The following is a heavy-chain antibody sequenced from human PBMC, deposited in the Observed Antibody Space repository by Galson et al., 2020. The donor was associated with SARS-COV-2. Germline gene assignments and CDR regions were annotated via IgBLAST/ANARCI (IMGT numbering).Heavy chain of an antibody. J-gene: IGHJ4*02. V-gene: IGHV3-74*01. Sequence: GVSLRLSCAASGFTFSSYWMHWVRQAPGKGLLWVSRIYSEGSSTSYADSVKGRFTISGDNAKNTLYLQMNSLRAEDTAVYYCARGDMGNDYFDYWGQGTLVTVSS. CDR2: IYSEGSST. CDR3: ARGDMGNDYFDY. D-gene: IGHD7-27*01. CDR1: GFTFSSYW.